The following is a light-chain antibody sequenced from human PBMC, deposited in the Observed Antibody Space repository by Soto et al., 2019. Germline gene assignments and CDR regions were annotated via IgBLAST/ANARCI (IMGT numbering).Light chain of an antibody. V-gene: IGLV2-8*01. CDR3: SSYAGSNSLV. CDR2: EVS. J-gene: IGLJ1*01. CDR1: SSDIGAYNF. Sequence: QSVLTQPPSASGSPGQSVTISCNGTSSDIGAYNFVSWYQQHPGKAPKLMIYEVSKRPSGVPDRFSGSKSGDTASLTVSGLQAEDEADYLCSSYAGSNSLVFGSGTKLTVL.